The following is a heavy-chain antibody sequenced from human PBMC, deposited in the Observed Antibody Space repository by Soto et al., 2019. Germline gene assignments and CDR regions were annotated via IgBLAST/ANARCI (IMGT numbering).Heavy chain of an antibody. CDR3: AAVSYCSGGSCYFPDY. D-gene: IGHD2-15*01. V-gene: IGHV1-58*01. Sequence: SVKVSCKASGFTFTSSAVQWVRQARGQRLEWIGWIVVGSGNTNYAQKFQERVTITRDMSTSTAYMELSSLRSEDTAVYYCAAVSYCSGGSCYFPDYWGQGTLVTVYS. CDR2: IVVGSGNT. J-gene: IGHJ4*02. CDR1: GFTFTSSA.